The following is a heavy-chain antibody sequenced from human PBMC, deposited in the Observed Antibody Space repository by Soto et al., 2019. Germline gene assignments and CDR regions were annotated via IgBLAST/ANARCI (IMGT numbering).Heavy chain of an antibody. CDR2: FDPEDGET. V-gene: IGHV1-24*01. J-gene: IGHJ4*02. Sequence: GASDKVSCKVSGYTLTELSMHWVGQAPGKGLEWMGGFDPEDGETIYAQKLQGRVTMTEVTSTDTAYMELSSLRSEDAAVYCCAAELGLGVLEYWGQGTLVTVSS. CDR3: AAELGLGVLEY. D-gene: IGHD6-13*01. CDR1: GYTLTELS.